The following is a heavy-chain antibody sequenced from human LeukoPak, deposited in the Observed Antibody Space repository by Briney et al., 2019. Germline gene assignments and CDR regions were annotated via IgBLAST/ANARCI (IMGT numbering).Heavy chain of an antibody. D-gene: IGHD6-13*01. CDR2: IYSGGST. Sequence: PGGSLRLSCAASGFTVSSNYLTCVRRAPGKGLEWVSVIYSGGSTYYADSVKGRFTISRDNSRNTLYLQLNSLRAEDTAVYFCASSVLYSSTWAFDYWGQGTLVTVSS. CDR3: ASSVLYSSTWAFDY. J-gene: IGHJ4*02. CDR1: GFTVSSNY. V-gene: IGHV3-53*01.